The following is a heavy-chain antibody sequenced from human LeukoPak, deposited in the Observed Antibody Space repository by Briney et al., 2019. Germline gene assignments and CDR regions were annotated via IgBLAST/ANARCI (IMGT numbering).Heavy chain of an antibody. CDR1: GFTFSNYA. J-gene: IGHJ4*02. V-gene: IGHV3-33*06. CDR2: IWYDGNKK. CDR3: AKGILRWPVHY. D-gene: IGHD5-24*01. Sequence: GGSLRLSCAASGFTFSNYAMHWVRQAPGKGLEWVALIWYDGNKKYYADSVKGRFTISRDNSKNTLYLQMNSLRVEDTAVYYCAKGILRWPVHYWGQGTLVTVSS.